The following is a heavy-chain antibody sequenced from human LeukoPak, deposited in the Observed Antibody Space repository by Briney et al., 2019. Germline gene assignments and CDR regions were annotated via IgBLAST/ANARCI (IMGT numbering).Heavy chain of an antibody. CDR3: ARDLVVVVAATGIYYYGMDV. CDR1: GGSISSSSYY. CDR2: IYYSGST. D-gene: IGHD2-15*01. V-gene: IGHV4-39*07. Sequence: PSETLSLTCTVSGGSISSSSYYWGWIRQPPGKGLEWIGSIYYSGSTYYNPSLKSRVTISVDTSKNQFSLKLSSVTAADTAVYYCARDLVVVVAATGIYYYGMDVWGQGTTVTVSS. J-gene: IGHJ6*02.